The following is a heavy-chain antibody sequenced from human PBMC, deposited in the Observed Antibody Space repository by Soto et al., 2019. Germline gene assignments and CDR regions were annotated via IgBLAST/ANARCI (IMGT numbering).Heavy chain of an antibody. CDR2: IKSKTDGGTT. V-gene: IGHV3-15*01. CDR3: TTAAPNYYDSSGYGAGYYYYYGMDV. D-gene: IGHD3-22*01. Sequence: GVLRLSCAASGFTFSNAWMSWVRHAPGKGLEWVGRIKSKTDGGTTDYAAPVKGRFTISRYDSKNTLYLQMNSLKTEDKAVYYCTTAAPNYYDSSGYGAGYYYYYGMDVWGQGTTVTVSS. CDR1: GFTFSNAW. J-gene: IGHJ6*02.